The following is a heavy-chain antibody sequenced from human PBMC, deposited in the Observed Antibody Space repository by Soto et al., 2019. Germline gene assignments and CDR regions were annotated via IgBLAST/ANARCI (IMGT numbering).Heavy chain of an antibody. Sequence: SVKASCKGSGDTFTSYDIIGGGPAPGKGYVWMGWISASNGNTNYAQKLQGRVTMTTDPSTSTAYMELRSLRSDDTAVYDCASDVRGAVAAAGSRAFGYWVQGTLVTVSS. D-gene: IGHD6-13*01. CDR2: ISASNGNT. V-gene: IGHV1-18*01. CDR3: ASDVRGAVAAAGSRAFGY. J-gene: IGHJ4*02. CDR1: GDTFTSYD.